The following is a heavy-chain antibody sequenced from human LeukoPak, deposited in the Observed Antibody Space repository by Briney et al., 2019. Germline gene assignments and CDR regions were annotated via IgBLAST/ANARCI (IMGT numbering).Heavy chain of an antibody. CDR3: ARYSGSYYRSDFDY. V-gene: IGHV3-11*01. CDR2: ISSSGSTI. J-gene: IGHJ4*02. Sequence: PGGSLRLSCAASGFTFSDYYMSWIRQAPGKGLEWVSYISSSGSTIYYADSVKGRFTISRDNAKNSLYLQMNSLRAEDTAVYYYARYSGSYYRSDFDYWGQGTLVTVSS. D-gene: IGHD1-26*01. CDR1: GFTFSDYY.